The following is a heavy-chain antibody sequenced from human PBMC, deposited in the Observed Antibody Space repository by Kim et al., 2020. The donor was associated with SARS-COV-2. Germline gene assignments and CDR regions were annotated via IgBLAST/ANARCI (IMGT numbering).Heavy chain of an antibody. V-gene: IGHV1-69*13. D-gene: IGHD2-21*02. J-gene: IGHJ5*02. Sequence: SVKVSCKASGGTFSSYAISWVRQAPGQGLEWMGGIIPIFGTANYAQKFQGRVTITADESTSTAYMELSSLRSEDTAVYYCAREERTVVTPSNYWFDPWGQGTLVTVSS. CDR2: IIPIFGTA. CDR3: AREERTVVTPSNYWFDP. CDR1: GGTFSSYA.